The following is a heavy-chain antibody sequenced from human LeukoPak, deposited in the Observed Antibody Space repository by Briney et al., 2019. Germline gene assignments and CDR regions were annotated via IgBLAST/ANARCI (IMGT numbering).Heavy chain of an antibody. CDR3: ARVNPLVRQYYYGMDV. CDR1: GGSISSYY. V-gene: IGHV4-59*08. CDR2: IYYSGST. D-gene: IGHD3-10*01. Sequence: SETLSLTCTVSGGSISSYYWSWIRQPPGKGLEWIGYIYYSGSTYYNPSLKSQITISVDTSKNQFSLKVSSVTAADTAVYYCARVNPLVRQYYYGMDVWGQGTTVTVSS. J-gene: IGHJ6*02.